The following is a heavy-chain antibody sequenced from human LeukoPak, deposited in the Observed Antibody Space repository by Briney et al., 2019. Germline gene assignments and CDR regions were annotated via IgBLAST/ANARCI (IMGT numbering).Heavy chain of an antibody. D-gene: IGHD1-26*01. CDR3: ATHSGSYPELDY. CDR1: GGSFSGYY. CDR2: IYYSGST. Sequence: SETLSLTCAVYGGSFSGYYWSWIRQPPGKGLEWIGSIYYSGSTYYNPSLKSRVTISVDTSKNQFSLKLSSVTAADTAVYYCATHSGSYPELDYWGQGTLVTVSS. J-gene: IGHJ4*02. V-gene: IGHV4-34*01.